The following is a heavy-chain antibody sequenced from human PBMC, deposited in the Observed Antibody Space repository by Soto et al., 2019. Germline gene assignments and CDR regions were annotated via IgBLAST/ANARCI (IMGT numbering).Heavy chain of an antibody. CDR3: ARISGYYLHYFDY. CDR1: GGSISSSSYY. Sequence: SETLSLTCTVSGGSISSSSYYWGWIRQPPGKGLEWIGSIYYSGSTYYNPSLKSRVTISVDTSKNQFSLKLSSVTAADTAVYYCARISGYYLHYFDYWGQGTLVTVSS. CDR2: IYYSGST. J-gene: IGHJ4*02. V-gene: IGHV4-39*01. D-gene: IGHD3-22*01.